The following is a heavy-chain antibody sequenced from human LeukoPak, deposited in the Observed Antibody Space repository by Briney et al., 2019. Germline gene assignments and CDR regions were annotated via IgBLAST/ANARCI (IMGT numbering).Heavy chain of an antibody. CDR2: INPNSGGT. Sequence: GASVKVSCKASGYTFTGYYMHWVRQAPGQGLEWMGWINPNSGGTNYAQKFQGRVTMTRDTSISTAYMELSSLRSEDTAVYYCARDGYCSGGSCYTLWGDWGQGTLVTVSS. D-gene: IGHD2-15*01. CDR3: ARDGYCSGGSCYTLWGD. V-gene: IGHV1-2*02. J-gene: IGHJ4*02. CDR1: GYTFTGYY.